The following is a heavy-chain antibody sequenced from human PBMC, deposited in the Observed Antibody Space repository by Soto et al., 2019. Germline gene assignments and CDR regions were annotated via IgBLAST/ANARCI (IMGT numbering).Heavy chain of an antibody. Sequence: PSETLSLTCTVSGGSISSYYWSWIRQPPGKGLKWIGYIYYSGSTNYNPSLKSRVTISVDTSKNQFSLKLSSVTAADTAVYYCARAILGDFWSGYYSYYFDYWGQGTLVTVSS. J-gene: IGHJ4*02. CDR1: GGSISSYY. CDR2: IYYSGST. V-gene: IGHV4-59*01. D-gene: IGHD3-3*01. CDR3: ARAILGDFWSGYYSYYFDY.